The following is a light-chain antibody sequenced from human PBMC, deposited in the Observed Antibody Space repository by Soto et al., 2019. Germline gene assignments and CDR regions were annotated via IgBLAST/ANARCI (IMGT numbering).Light chain of an antibody. CDR2: DAS. V-gene: IGKV1-33*01. Sequence: DIQMTQSPSSLSASVGDRVTITCQASQDISNYLNWYQQKPGKAPKLQFYDASNLETGVPSRFSGSGSGTDFTFTISSLQPEDIATYYCQQYDNLPPALTFGGGTKVEIK. J-gene: IGKJ4*01. CDR1: QDISNY. CDR3: QQYDNLPPALT.